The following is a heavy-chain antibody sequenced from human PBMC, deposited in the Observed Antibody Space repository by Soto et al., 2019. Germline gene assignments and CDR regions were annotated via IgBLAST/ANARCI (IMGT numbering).Heavy chain of an antibody. J-gene: IGHJ4*02. CDR2: INAGNGNT. D-gene: IGHD6-19*01. CDR1: GYTFTSYA. Sequence: CKASGYTFTSYAMHWVRQAPGQRLEWMGWINAGNGNTKYSQKFQGRVTITRDTSASTAYMELSSLRSEDTAVYYCTRGLYSSGWSPHPYWGQGTLVTVSS. V-gene: IGHV1-3*01. CDR3: TRGLYSSGWSPHPY.